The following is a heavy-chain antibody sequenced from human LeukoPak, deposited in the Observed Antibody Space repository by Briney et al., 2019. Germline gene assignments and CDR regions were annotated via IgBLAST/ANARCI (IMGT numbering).Heavy chain of an antibody. CDR2: IYYSGST. V-gene: IGHV4-59*01. CDR1: GGSISSYY. J-gene: IGHJ3*02. D-gene: IGHD3-10*01. Sequence: SETLSLTCTVSGGSISSYYWSWIRQPPGKGLEWIGYIYYSGSTNYNPSLKSRVTISVDTSKNQFSLKLSSVTAADTAVYYCAGSSVRRLNRAFDIWGQGTMVTVSS. CDR3: AGSSVRRLNRAFDI.